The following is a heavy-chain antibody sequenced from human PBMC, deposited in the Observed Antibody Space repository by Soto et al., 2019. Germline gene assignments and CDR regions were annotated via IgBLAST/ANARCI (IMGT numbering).Heavy chain of an antibody. J-gene: IGHJ4*02. D-gene: IGHD1-26*01. CDR2: ISAYNGNT. CDR3: ARDFTGGELLLSLFDY. CDR1: GYTFTSYG. V-gene: IGHV1-18*01. Sequence: QVQLVQSGAEVRKPGASVKVSCKASGYTFTSYGISWVRQAPGQGLEWMGWISAYNGNTNYAQKLQGRVTMTTDTSTSTAYMELRSLRSDDTAVYYCARDFTGGELLLSLFDYWGQGTLVTVSS.